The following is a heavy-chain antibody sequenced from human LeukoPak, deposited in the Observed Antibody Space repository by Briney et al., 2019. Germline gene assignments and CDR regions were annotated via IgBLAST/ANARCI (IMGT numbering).Heavy chain of an antibody. D-gene: IGHD4-11*01. J-gene: IGHJ4*01. V-gene: IGHV3-30*12. CDR1: GFIFSHYG. Sequence: GGSLRLSCAASGFIFSHYGMHWVRQAPGQGLEWVAVIWSDATKRFYATSVKGRFTISRDNFQNTVFLEMNSLRVEDTAIYYCARDAQRGFDYSNSLRYWGHGTLVTVSS. CDR3: ARDAQRGFDYSNSLRY. CDR2: IWSDATKR.